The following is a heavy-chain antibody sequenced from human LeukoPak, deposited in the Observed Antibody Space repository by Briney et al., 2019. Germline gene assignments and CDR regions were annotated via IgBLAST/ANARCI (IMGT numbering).Heavy chain of an antibody. D-gene: IGHD3-22*01. V-gene: IGHV3-74*01. CDR3: ARDLYRIVVVPHYFDY. Sequence: KSGGSLRLSCAASGFTFSSYWMHWVRQAPGKGLVWVSRINSDGSSTSYADSVKGRFTISRDNAKNSLYLQMNSLRAEDTAVYYCARDLYRIVVVPHYFDYWGQGTLVTVSS. CDR2: INSDGSST. J-gene: IGHJ4*02. CDR1: GFTFSSYW.